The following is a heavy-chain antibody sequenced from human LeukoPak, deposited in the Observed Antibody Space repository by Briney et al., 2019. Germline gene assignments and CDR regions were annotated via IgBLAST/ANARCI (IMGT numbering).Heavy chain of an antibody. V-gene: IGHV3-33*06. CDR2: IWYDGSNK. J-gene: IGHJ4*02. CDR1: GFTFSSYG. D-gene: IGHD2-2*01. Sequence: PGGSLRLSCAASGFTFSSYGMHWVRQAPGKGLEWVAVIWYDGSNKYYADSVKGRFTISRDNSKNTLYLQMNSLRAEDTAVYYCAKVGRYCSSTSCYLADYWGQGTLVTVSS. CDR3: AKVGRYCSSTSCYLADY.